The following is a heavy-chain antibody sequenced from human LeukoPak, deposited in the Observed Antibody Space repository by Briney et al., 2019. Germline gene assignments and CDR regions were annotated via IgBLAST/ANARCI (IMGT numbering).Heavy chain of an antibody. D-gene: IGHD4-17*01. CDR1: GFTFSSYA. Sequence: GRSLRLSCAASGFTFSSYAMHWVRQAPGKGLEWVAVISYDGSNKYYADSVKGRFTISRDNSKNTLYLQMNSLRAEDTAVYYCARDSPDYGDFDYWGQGTLVTVSS. CDR3: ARDSPDYGDFDY. J-gene: IGHJ4*02. CDR2: ISYDGSNK. V-gene: IGHV3-30-3*01.